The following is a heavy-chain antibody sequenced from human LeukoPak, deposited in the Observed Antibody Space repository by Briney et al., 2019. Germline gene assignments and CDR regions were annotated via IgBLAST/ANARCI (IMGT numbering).Heavy chain of an antibody. CDR1: GYTFTGYY. D-gene: IGHD3-10*01. J-gene: IGHJ6*03. CDR2: INPNSGGT. V-gene: IGHV1-2*02. CDR3: ARGPVLLWFGDMDV. Sequence: ASMKVSCKASGYTFTGYYMHWVRQAPGQGLEWMGWINPNSGGTNYAQKFQGRVTMTRDTSISTAYMELSRLRSDDTAVYYCARGPVLLWFGDMDVWGKGTTVTVSS.